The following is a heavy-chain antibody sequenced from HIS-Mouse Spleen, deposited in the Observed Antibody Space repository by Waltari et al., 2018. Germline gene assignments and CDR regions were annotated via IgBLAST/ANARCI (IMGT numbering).Heavy chain of an antibody. D-gene: IGHD5-18*01. Sequence: QVQLQESGPGLVKPSETLSLTCTVSGGSISSSYWSWIRPPAGKGLEWIGRIYTSGSTNYNPSLKSRVTMSVDTSKNQFSLKLSSVTAADTAVYYCAREFRGYSYGLDWFDPWGQGTLVTVSS. J-gene: IGHJ5*02. CDR2: IYTSGST. CDR3: AREFRGYSYGLDWFDP. V-gene: IGHV4-4*07. CDR1: GGSISSSY.